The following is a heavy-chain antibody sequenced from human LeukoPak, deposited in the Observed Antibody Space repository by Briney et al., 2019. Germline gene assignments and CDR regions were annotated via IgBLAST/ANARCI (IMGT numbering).Heavy chain of an antibody. CDR3: TRKFPGTVYFDC. V-gene: IGHV3-48*03. CDR2: ISGSDGTI. CDR1: GFTFSSYE. D-gene: IGHD1-1*01. J-gene: IGHJ4*02. Sequence: GGSLRLSCAASGFTFSSYEMNWVRQAPGKGLEWVSFISGSDGTIYYADSVKGRFTISRDNAKNSLYLQMNSLRAEGTAVYYCTRKFPGTVYFDCWGQGTLVTVSS.